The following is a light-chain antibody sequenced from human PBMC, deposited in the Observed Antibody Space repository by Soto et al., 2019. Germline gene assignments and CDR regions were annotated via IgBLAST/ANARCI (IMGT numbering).Light chain of an antibody. V-gene: IGKV4-1*01. J-gene: IGKJ2*01. CDR2: WAS. Sequence: DIVMTQSPDSLAVSLAGGATITGKSTKRVLNTSNIKNTLAGNQQKAGQPLRLLFYWASTRESGVPDRFSGSGSGTDFTLTISSLQAEDVAVYHCQQYYNIPYTFGQGTKLEIK. CDR3: QQYYNIPYT. CDR1: KRVLNTSNIKNT.